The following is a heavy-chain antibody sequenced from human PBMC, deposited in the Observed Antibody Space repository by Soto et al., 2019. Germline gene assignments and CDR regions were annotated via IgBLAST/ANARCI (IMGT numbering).Heavy chain of an antibody. CDR2: IYPGDSDT. V-gene: IGHV5-51*01. CDR3: ARHRKYYYDSSCYYDDAFDI. J-gene: IGHJ3*02. D-gene: IGHD3-22*01. CDR1: GYSFTSYW. Sequence: PGESLKISCKGSGYSFTSYWIGWVRQMPGKGLEWMGIIYPGDSDTRYSPSFQGQVTISADKSISTAYLQWSSLKASDTAMYYCARHRKYYYDSSCYYDDAFDIWGQGTMVTVPS.